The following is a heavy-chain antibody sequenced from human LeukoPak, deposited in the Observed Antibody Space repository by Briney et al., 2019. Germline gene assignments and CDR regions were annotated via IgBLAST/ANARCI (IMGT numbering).Heavy chain of an antibody. D-gene: IGHD6-19*01. CDR1: GGSISSSSDY. Sequence: SETLSLTCTVSGGSISSSSDYWGWIRQPPGKGLEWIGSIYYSGSTYYNPSLKSRVTISVDTSKNQFSLKLSSVTAADTAVYYCARSLQWLVQIYFDYWGQGTLVTVSS. CDR3: ARSLQWLVQIYFDY. J-gene: IGHJ4*02. V-gene: IGHV4-39*01. CDR2: IYYSGST.